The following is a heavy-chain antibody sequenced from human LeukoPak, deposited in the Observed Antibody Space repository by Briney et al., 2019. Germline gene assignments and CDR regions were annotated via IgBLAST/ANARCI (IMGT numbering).Heavy chain of an antibody. CDR1: GFPFSSYW. D-gene: IGHD3-3*01. J-gene: IGHJ4*02. V-gene: IGHV3-74*01. CDR2: INSDGSST. CDR3: ARAQSVRFLEWNYDY. Sequence: GGSLRLSCAASGFPFSSYWMHWVRQAPGKGLVWVSRINSDGSSTSYADSVKGRFTISRDNAKNTLYLQMNSLRAEDTAVYYCARAQSVRFLEWNYDYWGQGTLVTVSS.